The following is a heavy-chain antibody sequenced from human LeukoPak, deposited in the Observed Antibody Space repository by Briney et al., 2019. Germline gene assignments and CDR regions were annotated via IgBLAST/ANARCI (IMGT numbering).Heavy chain of an antibody. CDR2: IRYDGSNK. CDR1: GFTFSSYG. CDR3: AKDQQSLYDFWSGYYLHYYYMDV. D-gene: IGHD3-3*01. Sequence: PGGSLRLSCAASGFTFSSYGMHWVRQAPGKGLEWVAFIRYDGSNKYYADSVKGRFTISRDNSKNTLYLQMNSLRAEDTAVYYCAKDQQSLYDFWSGYYLHYYYMDVWGKGTTVTVSS. J-gene: IGHJ6*03. V-gene: IGHV3-30*02.